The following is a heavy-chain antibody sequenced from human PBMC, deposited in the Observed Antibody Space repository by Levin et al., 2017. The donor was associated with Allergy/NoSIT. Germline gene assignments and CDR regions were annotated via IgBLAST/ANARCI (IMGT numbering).Heavy chain of an antibody. CDR2: IYYSGST. D-gene: IGHD6-13*01. CDR3: ARLIAETSRVDYFDY. V-gene: IGHV4-59*08. J-gene: IGHJ4*02. CDR1: GDSISSYH. Sequence: PGGSLRLSCTVSGDSISSYHWSWIRQPPGKGLEWVGYIYYSGSTQYNPSLKSRLTISIDTSKTQFSLKLRSVTAADTAVYYCARLIAETSRVDYFDYWGQGTLVTVSS.